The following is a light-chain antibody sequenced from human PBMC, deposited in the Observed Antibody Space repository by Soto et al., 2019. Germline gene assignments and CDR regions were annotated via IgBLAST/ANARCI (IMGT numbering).Light chain of an antibody. V-gene: IGLV3-25*02. Sequence: SYELTQPPSVSVSPGQTARSTCSGDALPKQYAYWYQQKPGQAPVLVIYKDSERPSGIPERFSGSSSGTTVTLTISGVQAEDEADYYCQSADSSGTYYVFGTGTKVNV. CDR3: QSADSSGTYYV. CDR1: ALPKQY. CDR2: KDS. J-gene: IGLJ1*01.